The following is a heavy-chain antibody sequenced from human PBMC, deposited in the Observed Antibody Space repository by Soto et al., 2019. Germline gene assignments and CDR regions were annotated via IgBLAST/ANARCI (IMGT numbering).Heavy chain of an antibody. J-gene: IGHJ4*02. CDR3: ARGPTDYYDNSGNYFLDY. CDR1: GGTLSSYT. CDR2: ISTYNGNT. D-gene: IGHD3-22*01. V-gene: IGHV1-18*01. Sequence: ASVKVSCKASGGTLSSYTFSWVRQAPGEGLDWMGWISTYNGNTKYAERLQGRVTMTTDTTTSTAYMELRSLRSDDTAVYYCARGPTDYYDNSGNYFLDYWGQGTLVTVSS.